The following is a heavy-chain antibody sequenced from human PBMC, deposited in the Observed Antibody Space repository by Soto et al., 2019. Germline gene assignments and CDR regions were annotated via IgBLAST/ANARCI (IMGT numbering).Heavy chain of an antibody. V-gene: IGHV3-48*02. D-gene: IGHD1-20*01. CDR2: ISSSSSTI. CDR3: ARGGAYKIDY. CDR1: GFTLSSYS. Sequence: EVQLVESGGGLVQPGGSLRLSCAASGFTLSSYSMNWVRQAPGKGLEWVSYISSSSSTIYYADSVKGRVTISSDNANNSLWLRMNSLRDEDTAVYYCARGGAYKIDYWGQGTLVTVSS. J-gene: IGHJ4*01.